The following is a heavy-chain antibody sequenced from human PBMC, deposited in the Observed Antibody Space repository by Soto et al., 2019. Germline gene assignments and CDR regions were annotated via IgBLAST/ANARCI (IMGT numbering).Heavy chain of an antibody. D-gene: IGHD6-19*01. V-gene: IGHV3-30-3*01. CDR1: GFTFSNYA. J-gene: IGHJ4*02. CDR2: ISYDGSTK. CDR3: ARGSSGWYGY. Sequence: QVQLVESGGGVVQPGRCLGLSCAASGFTFSNYAIHWVRQAPGKGLEWVAVISYDGSTKYYADSVKGRFTISRDNSKNTLYLQMNSLRAEDTAVYYCARGSSGWYGYWGQGTLVTVSS.